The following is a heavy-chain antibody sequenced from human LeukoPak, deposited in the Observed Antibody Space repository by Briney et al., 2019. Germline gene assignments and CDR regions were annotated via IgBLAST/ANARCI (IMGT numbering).Heavy chain of an antibody. CDR1: GFSVSSNY. CDR3: AKSQFGGVSDGFDI. CDR2: IGSGAST. Sequence: AGGSLRLSCAASGFSVSSNYMSWVRQARGKGLEWVSGIGSGASTYYADSVKGRFTISRDNSKNTLYVQMNSLRAEDTAVYYCAKSQFGGVSDGFDIWGQGTMVTVSS. V-gene: IGHV3-53*01. D-gene: IGHD3-16*01. J-gene: IGHJ3*02.